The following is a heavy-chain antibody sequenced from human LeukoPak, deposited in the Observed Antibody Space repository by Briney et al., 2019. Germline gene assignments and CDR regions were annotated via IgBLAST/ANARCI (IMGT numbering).Heavy chain of an antibody. CDR2: IYTSGST. V-gene: IGHV4-61*02. CDR1: GGSISSGSYY. D-gene: IGHD1-26*01. CDR3: ARRESGRGFDY. Sequence: SETLSLTCTVSGGSISSGSYYWSWIRQPAGKGLEWIGRIYTSGSTNYNPSLKSRVTISVDTSKSQLSLKLSSVTAADTALYYCARRESGRGFDYWGQGTLVTVSS. J-gene: IGHJ4*02.